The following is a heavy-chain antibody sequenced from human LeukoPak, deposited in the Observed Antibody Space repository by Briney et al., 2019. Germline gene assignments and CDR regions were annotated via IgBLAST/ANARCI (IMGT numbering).Heavy chain of an antibody. CDR2: ISYDGSYE. CDR3: AYHPGGSYINY. J-gene: IGHJ4*02. CDR1: GFTFSNYG. V-gene: IGHV3-30*03. Sequence: GGSLRLSCAASGFTFSNYGMHWVRRAPGKGLEWVAVISYDGSYESYADSVKGRFTTSRDNSKNTLYLQMNSLRAEDTAVYYCAYHPGGSYINYWGQGTLVTVSS. D-gene: IGHD1-26*01.